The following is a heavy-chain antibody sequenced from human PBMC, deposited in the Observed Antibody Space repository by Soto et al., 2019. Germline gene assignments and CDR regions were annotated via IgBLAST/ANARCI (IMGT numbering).Heavy chain of an antibody. V-gene: IGHV3-53*01. Sequence: GGSLRLSCVASGFPVSTNYMSWVRQAPGKGLEWVSVIYTGGSTYYTESVKGRFTISRDNSKNTLYLQMNSLRVEDTAVYSCPSQVPFVPESFYYGLDVWGQGTTVTVSS. CDR1: GFPVSTNY. D-gene: IGHD2-21*01. CDR2: IYTGGST. CDR3: PSQVPFVPESFYYGLDV. J-gene: IGHJ6*02.